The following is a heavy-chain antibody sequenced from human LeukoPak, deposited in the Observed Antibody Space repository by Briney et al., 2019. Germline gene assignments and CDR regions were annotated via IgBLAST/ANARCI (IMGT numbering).Heavy chain of an antibody. CDR2: INPNSGGT. J-gene: IGHJ5*02. CDR3: ARDLLRDYSDGWLGGWFDP. D-gene: IGHD5-24*01. V-gene: IGHV1-2*02. Sequence: ASVKVSCKASGYTFTGYYMHWVRQAPGQGLEWGGWINPNSGGTNYAQKFQGRVTMTRDTSISTAYMELSRLRSDDTAVYYCARDLLRDYSDGWLGGWFDPWGQGTLVSVSS. CDR1: GYTFTGYY.